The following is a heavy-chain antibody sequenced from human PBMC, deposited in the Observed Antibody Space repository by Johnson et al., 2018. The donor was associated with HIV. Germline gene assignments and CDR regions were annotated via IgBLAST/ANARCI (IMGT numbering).Heavy chain of an antibody. CDR3: TRDPFPRFFAFDI. V-gene: IGHV3-7*01. CDR1: GFTFSRYW. J-gene: IGHJ3*02. CDR2: IKQDGSDK. D-gene: IGHD3-3*01. Sequence: VYLVESGGGLVQRGGSLRLSCAASGFTFSRYWLTWVRQAPGKGLEWVANIKQDGSDKYYVDSVKGRFTISRDNAKKSLYLQMNTLRAEDTAAYYCTRDPFPRFFAFDIWGQGTMVTVSS.